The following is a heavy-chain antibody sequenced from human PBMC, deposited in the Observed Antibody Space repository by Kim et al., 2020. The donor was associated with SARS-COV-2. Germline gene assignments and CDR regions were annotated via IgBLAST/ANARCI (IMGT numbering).Heavy chain of an antibody. CDR2: ISGNGGST. D-gene: IGHD6-13*01. CDR1: GFTFSSYA. V-gene: IGHV3-23*01. CDR3: ARSAVPQLKFDP. J-gene: IGHJ5*02. Sequence: GGSLRLSCAASGFTFSSYAMSWVRQAPGKGLEWVSAISGNGGSTYYADSVKGRFTISRDNSKNTLYLQMNSLRAEDTAVYYCARSAVPQLKFDPWGQGTLVTVSS.